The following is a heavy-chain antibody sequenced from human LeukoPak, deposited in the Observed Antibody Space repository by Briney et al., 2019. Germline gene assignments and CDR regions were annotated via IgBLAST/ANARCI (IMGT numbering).Heavy chain of an antibody. V-gene: IGHV1-18*01. D-gene: IGHD3-10*01. J-gene: IGHJ6*02. CDR1: GYTFTSYG. CDR3: AGVGNYYGSGSYYYYGMDV. CDR2: ISAYNGNT. Sequence: ASVNVSCKASGYTFTSYGISWVRQAPGQGLEWMGWISAYNGNTNYAQKLQGRVTMTTDTSTSTAYMELRSLRSDDTAVYYCAGVGNYYGSGSYYYYGMDVWGQGTTVTVSS.